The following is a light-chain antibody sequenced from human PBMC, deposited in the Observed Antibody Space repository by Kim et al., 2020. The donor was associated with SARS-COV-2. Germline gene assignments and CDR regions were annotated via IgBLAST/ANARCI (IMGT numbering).Light chain of an antibody. Sequence: GQRINISCSGSSSNIGINYVYWYQQLPGAAPKLVIHSNNQRPSGVPDRFSGSKSGTSASLAISGLQSEDEADYYCAAWDDSLSGAVFGGGTQLTVL. CDR1: SSNIGINY. J-gene: IGLJ3*02. CDR3: AAWDDSLSGAV. CDR2: SNN. V-gene: IGLV1-47*02.